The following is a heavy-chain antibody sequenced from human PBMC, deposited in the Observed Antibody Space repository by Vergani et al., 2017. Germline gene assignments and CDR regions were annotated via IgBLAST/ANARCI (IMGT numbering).Heavy chain of an antibody. V-gene: IGHV3-23*01. CDR1: EFTFSNYA. D-gene: IGHD3-22*01. J-gene: IGHJ4*02. Sequence: EVQLLESGGGLVQPGGSLRLTCAASEFTFSNYAMNWVRQSPGKGLEWVSGISGSGVSAYYTDSVKGRFTISRDNSKNMLYLQMNSLRAEDTAVYYCASLSYDTTPYLQGGYDCWGQGTLVSVSS. CDR3: ASLSYDTTPYLQGGYDC. CDR2: ISGSGVSA.